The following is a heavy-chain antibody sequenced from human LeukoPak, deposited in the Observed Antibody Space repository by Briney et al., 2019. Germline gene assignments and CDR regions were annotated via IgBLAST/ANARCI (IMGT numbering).Heavy chain of an antibody. CDR3: AKDWVPGRDGYNHANWFDP. CDR1: GFTFSSYG. CDR2: ISYDGSNK. D-gene: IGHD5-24*01. V-gene: IGHV3-30*18. J-gene: IGHJ5*02. Sequence: PGRSLRLSCAASGFTFSSYGMHWVRQAPGKGLEWVAVISYDGSNKYYADSVKGRFTISRDNSKNTLYLQMNSLRAEDTAVYYCAKDWVPGRDGYNHANWFDPWGQGTLVTVSS.